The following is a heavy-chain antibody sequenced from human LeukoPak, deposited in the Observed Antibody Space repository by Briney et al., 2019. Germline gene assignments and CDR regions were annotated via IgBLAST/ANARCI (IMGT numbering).Heavy chain of an antibody. CDR2: ISPNSGGT. CDR1: GYTFTGYY. CDR3: ARGKTTVYCGGDCYAFDY. J-gene: IGHJ4*02. V-gene: IGHV1-2*02. D-gene: IGHD2-21*02. Sequence: ASVKVSCKASGYTFTGYYMHWVRQAPGQGLEWMGWISPNSGGTNYAQKFQGRVTMTSDTSISTAYMELSGLRSDDTAVYYCARGKTTVYCGGDCYAFDYWGQGSLVTVSS.